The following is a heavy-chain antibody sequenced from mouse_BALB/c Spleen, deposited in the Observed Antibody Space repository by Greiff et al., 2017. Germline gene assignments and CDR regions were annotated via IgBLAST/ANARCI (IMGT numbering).Heavy chain of an antibody. D-gene: IGHD1-1*01. CDR2: IYPGNSDT. CDR1: GYTFTSYW. CDR3: TRDYYGSSLYYAMDY. Sequence: EVQLQQSGTVLARPGASVKMSCKASGYTFTSYWMHWVKQRPGQGLEWIGAIYPGNSDTSYNQKFKGKAKLTAVTSTSTAYMELSSLTNEDSAVYYCTRDYYGSSLYYAMDYWGQGTSVTVSS. J-gene: IGHJ4*01. V-gene: IGHV1-5*01.